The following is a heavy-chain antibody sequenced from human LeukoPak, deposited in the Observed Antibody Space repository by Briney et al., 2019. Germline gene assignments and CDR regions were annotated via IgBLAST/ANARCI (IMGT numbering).Heavy chain of an antibody. J-gene: IGHJ4*02. CDR1: GFTVSSNY. Sequence: GGSLRLSCAASGFTVSSNYMSWVRQAPGKGLEWVSFIYSSGNTYYADSVKGRFTISRDNTKNTLYLQMNSLRAEDTAAYYCARRNGQNFYFDFWGQGTLVTVSS. CDR3: ARRNGQNFYFDF. V-gene: IGHV3-53*05. D-gene: IGHD5-24*01. CDR2: IYSSGNT.